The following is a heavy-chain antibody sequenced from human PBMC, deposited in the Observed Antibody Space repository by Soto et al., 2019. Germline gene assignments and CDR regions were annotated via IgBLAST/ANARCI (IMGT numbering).Heavy chain of an antibody. V-gene: IGHV3-7*01. CDR3: SRALIGFSIKD. Sequence: GGSLRLSCAASGFTFSSYWMIWVRQAPGKGLEWVANIKQDGSEKYYVDSVKGRFTISRDNAKNSLYLQMSSLRAEDTAVYYCSRALIGFSIKDWGQGTLVTVSS. D-gene: IGHD2-8*01. CDR2: IKQDGSEK. J-gene: IGHJ1*01. CDR1: GFTFSSYW.